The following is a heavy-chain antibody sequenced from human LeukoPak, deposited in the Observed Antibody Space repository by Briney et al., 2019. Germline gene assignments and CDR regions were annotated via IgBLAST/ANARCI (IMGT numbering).Heavy chain of an antibody. D-gene: IGHD2-2*01. Sequence: PSETLSLTCTVSGGSISSYYWSWIRQPPGEGLEWIGYIYYSGSTNYNPSLKSRVTISVDTSKNQFSLKLSSVTAADTAVYYCACTSRDYNWFDPWGQGTLVTVSS. V-gene: IGHV4-59*01. CDR2: IYYSGST. CDR3: ACTSRDYNWFDP. CDR1: GGSISSYY. J-gene: IGHJ5*02.